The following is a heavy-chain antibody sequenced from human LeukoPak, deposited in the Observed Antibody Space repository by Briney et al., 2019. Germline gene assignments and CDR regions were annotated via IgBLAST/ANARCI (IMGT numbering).Heavy chain of an antibody. D-gene: IGHD4-11*01. J-gene: IGHJ4*02. CDR3: ARRVRSADYRLDY. CDR2: ISPSGNT. Sequence: NPSETLSLTCAVYGGSFTIYSWTWIRQPPGKSLEWVGEISPSGNTQYNPSLKSRVTISLDASKSQFYLKLNSVTAADTAVYYCARRVRSADYRLDYWGQGTLVTVSS. V-gene: IGHV4-34*01. CDR1: GGSFTIYS.